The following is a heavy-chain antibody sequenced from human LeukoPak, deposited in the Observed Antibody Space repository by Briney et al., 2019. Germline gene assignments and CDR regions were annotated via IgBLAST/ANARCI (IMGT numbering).Heavy chain of an antibody. D-gene: IGHD2-21*01. CDR2: IKEDGSAK. Sequence: GGSLRLSCAASGFTFSSYWTTWVRQAPGQGLEWVANIKEDGSAKYHVDSVKGRFTISRDNAKNSLYLQMNSLRVEDTAVYYCTRDTGCSGGACYSFYDYWGQGTLVTVSS. CDR3: TRDTGCSGGACYSFYDY. J-gene: IGHJ4*02. CDR1: GFTFSSYW. V-gene: IGHV3-7*01.